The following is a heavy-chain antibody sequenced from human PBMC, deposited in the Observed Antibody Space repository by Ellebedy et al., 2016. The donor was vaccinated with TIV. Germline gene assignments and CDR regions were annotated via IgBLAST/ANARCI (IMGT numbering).Heavy chain of an antibody. J-gene: IGHJ4*02. CDR2: IYYGGNT. V-gene: IGHV4-39*07. Sequence: SETLSLXXTVSGGSISSSSYNWGWIRQPPGKGLEWFGNIYYGGNTYYNPSLKSRVTISVDTSRNQLSLKLSSVTAADTAVYYCARAEGIAVAGAGWGQGTLVTVSS. D-gene: IGHD6-19*01. CDR1: GGSISSSSYN. CDR3: ARAEGIAVAGAG.